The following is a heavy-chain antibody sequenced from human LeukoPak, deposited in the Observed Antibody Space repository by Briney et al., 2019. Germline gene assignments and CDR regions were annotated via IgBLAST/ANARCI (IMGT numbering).Heavy chain of an antibody. Sequence: QAGGSLRLSCAASGFTFGSYEMNWVRQAPGKGLEWVSYISSSGSTIYYADSVKGRFTISRDNAKNSLYLQMNSLRAEDTAVYYCARDLELVVVAAGDDYWGQGTLVTVSS. D-gene: IGHD2-15*01. J-gene: IGHJ4*02. V-gene: IGHV3-48*03. CDR2: ISSSGSTI. CDR3: ARDLELVVVAAGDDY. CDR1: GFTFGSYE.